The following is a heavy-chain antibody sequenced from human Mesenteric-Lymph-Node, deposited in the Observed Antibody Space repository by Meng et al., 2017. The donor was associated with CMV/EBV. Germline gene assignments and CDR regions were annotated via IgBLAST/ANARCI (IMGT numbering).Heavy chain of an antibody. J-gene: IGHJ3*02. CDR3: AKSYGGNLKDAFDI. V-gene: IGHV3-21*04. CDR1: GFTFSSYS. CDR2: ISSSSSYM. Sequence: GESLKISCAASGFTFSSYSMNWVRQAPGKGLEWVSSISSSSSYMYYADSVKGRFTISRDNAKNSLYLQMNSLRAEDTAVYHCAKSYGGNLKDAFDIWGQGTMVTVSS. D-gene: IGHD4-23*01.